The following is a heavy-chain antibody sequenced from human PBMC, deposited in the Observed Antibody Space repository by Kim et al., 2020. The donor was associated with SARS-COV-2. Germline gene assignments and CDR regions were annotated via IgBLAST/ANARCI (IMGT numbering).Heavy chain of an antibody. J-gene: IGHJ4*02. CDR1: GGSISSSSYY. CDR3: ARHDGGPLDY. Sequence: SETLSLTCTVSGGSISSSSYYWGWIRQPPGKGLEWIGSIYYSGSTYYNPSLKSRVTISVDTSKNQFSLKLSSVTAADTAVYYCARHDGGPLDYWGQGTLVTVSS. V-gene: IGHV4-39*01. CDR2: IYYSGST.